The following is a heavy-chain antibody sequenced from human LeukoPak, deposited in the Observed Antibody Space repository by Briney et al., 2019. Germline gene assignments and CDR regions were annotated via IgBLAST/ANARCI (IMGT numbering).Heavy chain of an antibody. D-gene: IGHD6-13*01. J-gene: IGHJ4*02. V-gene: IGHV3-30-3*01. CDR2: ISYDGSNK. Sequence: GGSLRLSCAASGFTFSDYYMSWIRQAPGKGLEWVAVISYDGSNKYYADSVKGRFTISRDNSKNTLYLQMNSLRAEDTAVYYCARDSSAAGTLDYWGQGTLVTVSS. CDR3: ARDSSAAGTLDY. CDR1: GFTFSDYY.